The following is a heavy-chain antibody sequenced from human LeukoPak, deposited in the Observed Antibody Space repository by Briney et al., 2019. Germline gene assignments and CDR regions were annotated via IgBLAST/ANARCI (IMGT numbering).Heavy chain of an antibody. CDR3: ARGLHYYGSGNPRAFEDY. J-gene: IGHJ4*02. V-gene: IGHV4-34*01. D-gene: IGHD3-10*01. CDR2: INHSGRT. Sequence: SETLSLTCAVYGGSFSGYYWSWIRQPPGKGLEWIGEINHSGRTNYNPSLKSRITISVDTSKNQFSLKLSSVTAADTAVYYCARGLHYYGSGNPRAFEDYWGQGTLVTVSS. CDR1: GGSFSGYY.